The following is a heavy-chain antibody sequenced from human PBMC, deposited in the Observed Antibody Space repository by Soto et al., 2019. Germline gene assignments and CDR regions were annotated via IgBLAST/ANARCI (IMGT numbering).Heavy chain of an antibody. Sequence: QVQLVESGGGLVKPGGSLRLSYAASGFTFSDYYMSWIRQAPGKGLEWVSYIGSSDNIIYYADSVKGRFTISRDNAKNSLYLQMNSLRAEDTAVYYCARDLGYYESSGYFDYWGQGTLVTVSS. CDR3: ARDLGYYESSGYFDY. J-gene: IGHJ4*02. CDR2: IGSSDNII. D-gene: IGHD3-22*01. CDR1: GFTFSDYY. V-gene: IGHV3-11*01.